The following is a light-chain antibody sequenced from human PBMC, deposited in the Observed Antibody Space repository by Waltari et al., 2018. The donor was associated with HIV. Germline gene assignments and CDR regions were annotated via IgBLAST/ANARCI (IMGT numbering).Light chain of an antibody. V-gene: IGKV3-15*01. Sequence: ETLMTQSPATLAVSPGDRATLSCKASQSAATNIAWYQQKPGQPIRPLIYGAHTTATGVSGRFSGSGSGTDFTLTINNLQSDDSAVYFCQQYNSSPTFGQGTKVEV. CDR1: QSAATN. J-gene: IGKJ2*01. CDR3: QQYNSSPT. CDR2: GAH.